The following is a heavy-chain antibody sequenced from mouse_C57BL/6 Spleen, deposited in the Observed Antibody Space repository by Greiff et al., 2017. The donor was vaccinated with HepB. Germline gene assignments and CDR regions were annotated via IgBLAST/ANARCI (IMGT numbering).Heavy chain of an antibody. J-gene: IGHJ4*01. Sequence: VQLQQSGAELAKPGASVKLSCKASGYTFTSYWMHWVKQRPGQGLEWIGYINPSSGYTKYNQKFKDKATLTADKSSITAYMQLSSLTYEDSAVYYCARENYGNYGGLMDYWGQGTSVTVSS. CDR1: GYTFTSYW. CDR3: ARENYGNYGGLMDY. V-gene: IGHV1-7*01. D-gene: IGHD2-1*01. CDR2: INPSSGYT.